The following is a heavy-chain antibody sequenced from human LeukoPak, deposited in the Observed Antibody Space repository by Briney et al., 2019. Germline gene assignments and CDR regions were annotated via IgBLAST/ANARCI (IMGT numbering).Heavy chain of an antibody. CDR2: INPNSDGT. V-gene: IGHV1-2*02. Sequence: ASVKVSCKASGYTFTDYYMHWVRQAPGQGPEWMGWINPNSDGTNFAQKFQGRVTMTRDTSISTAYMELSRLRSDDTAVYYCARAGLWDYSDSSGYHNGAFDIWGQGTMVTVSS. J-gene: IGHJ3*02. D-gene: IGHD3-22*01. CDR3: ARAGLWDYSDSSGYHNGAFDI. CDR1: GYTFTDYY.